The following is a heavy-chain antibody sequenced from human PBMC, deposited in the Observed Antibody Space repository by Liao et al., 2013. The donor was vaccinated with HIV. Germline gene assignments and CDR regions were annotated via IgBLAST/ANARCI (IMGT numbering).Heavy chain of an antibody. J-gene: IGHJ4*02. CDR1: GGSFSAYY. D-gene: IGHD6-6*01. CDR2: INHSGST. CDR3: ARGELLYSSWPIFDY. Sequence: QVQLQQWGAGLLKSSETLSLTCAVYGGSFSAYYWTWIRQPPGKGLEWIGEINHSGSTNYSPSLNSRVTISVDTSKNQFSLKLSSVTAADTAVYYCARGELLYSSWPIFDYWGQGTLVTVSS. V-gene: IGHV4-34*01.